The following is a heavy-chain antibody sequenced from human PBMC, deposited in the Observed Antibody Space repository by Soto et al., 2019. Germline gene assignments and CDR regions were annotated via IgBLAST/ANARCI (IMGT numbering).Heavy chain of an antibody. CDR2: INPNNGNT. V-gene: IGHV1-18*04. CDR1: GYTFTGYY. CDR3: ARSSITIFGVVEYYFDY. J-gene: IGHJ4*02. Sequence: GSVKVSCKASGYTFTGYYMHWVRQAPGQGLEWMGWINPNNGNTNYAQKLQGRVTMTTDTSMSTAYMELRSLRSDDTAVYYCARSSITIFGVVEYYFDYWGQGTLVTVSS. D-gene: IGHD3-3*01.